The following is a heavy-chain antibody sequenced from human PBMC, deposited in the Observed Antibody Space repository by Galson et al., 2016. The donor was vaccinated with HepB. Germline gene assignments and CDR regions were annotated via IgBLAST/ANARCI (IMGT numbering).Heavy chain of an antibody. Sequence: TLSLTCTVSGDSINSGGYYWNWIRQHPGKGLEWIGYIYFSGSTNYNPSLKSRVAVSVDTSENQFSLNLSSVTAADTAVYYCVRGRSSGYFPLFYFDSWGQGTLVTVSS. CDR1: GDSINSGGYY. V-gene: IGHV4-31*03. D-gene: IGHD3-22*01. J-gene: IGHJ4*02. CDR3: VRGRSSGYFPLFYFDS. CDR2: IYFSGST.